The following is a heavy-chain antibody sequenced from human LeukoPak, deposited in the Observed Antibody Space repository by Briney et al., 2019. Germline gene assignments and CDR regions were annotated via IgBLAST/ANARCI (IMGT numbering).Heavy chain of an antibody. CDR3: AKVQLLWFGELHGGEFDY. Sequence: GGSLRLSCAASGFTFSSYWMHWVRQAPGKGLVWVSRVNNDGGSTNYADSVKGRFTISRDNSKNTLYLQMNSLRAEDTAVYYCAKVQLLWFGELHGGEFDYWGQGTLVTVSS. D-gene: IGHD3-10*01. V-gene: IGHV3-74*01. CDR2: VNNDGGST. J-gene: IGHJ4*02. CDR1: GFTFSSYW.